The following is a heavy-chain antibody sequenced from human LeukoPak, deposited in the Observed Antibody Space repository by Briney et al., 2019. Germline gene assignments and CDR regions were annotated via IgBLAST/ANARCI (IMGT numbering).Heavy chain of an antibody. Sequence: PGGSLRLSCAASGLTFSSYAMTWVRQAPGKGLEWVPTISGSGARTYYADSVKGRFTISRDSSKNTLYLQMNSLRAEDTAVYYCAKGPLRSKNNWFDPWGQGTLVTVSS. CDR2: ISGSGART. D-gene: IGHD4-17*01. CDR3: AKGPLRSKNNWFDP. V-gene: IGHV3-23*01. CDR1: GLTFSSYA. J-gene: IGHJ5*02.